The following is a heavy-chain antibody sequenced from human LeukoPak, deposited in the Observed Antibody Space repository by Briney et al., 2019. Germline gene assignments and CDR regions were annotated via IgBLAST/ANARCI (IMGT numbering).Heavy chain of an antibody. CDR1: GGSISSGDYY. V-gene: IGHV4-30-4*01. D-gene: IGHD3-16*01. CDR3: ARGDRYVYGMDV. J-gene: IGHJ6*04. CDR2: IYYSGST. Sequence: SQTLSLTCTVSGGSISSGDYYWSWIRQPPGKGLEWIGYIYYSGSTYYNPSLKSRVTISVDTSKNQFSLKLSSVTAADTAAYYCARGDRYVYGMDVWGKGTTVTVSS.